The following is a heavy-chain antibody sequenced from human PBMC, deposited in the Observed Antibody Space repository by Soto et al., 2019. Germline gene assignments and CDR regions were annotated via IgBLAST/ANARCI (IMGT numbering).Heavy chain of an antibody. D-gene: IGHD3-22*01. CDR2: ISYDGSNK. J-gene: IGHJ4*02. CDR1: GFTFSSYA. V-gene: IGHV3-30-3*01. CDR3: ARDHHDSSGLTVGY. Sequence: QVQLVESGGGVVQPGRSLRLSCAASGFTFSSYAMHWVRQAPGKGLEWVAVISYDGSNKYYADSVKGRFTISRDNSKNTLYLQMNSLRAEDTAVYDCARDHHDSSGLTVGYWGQGTLVTVSS.